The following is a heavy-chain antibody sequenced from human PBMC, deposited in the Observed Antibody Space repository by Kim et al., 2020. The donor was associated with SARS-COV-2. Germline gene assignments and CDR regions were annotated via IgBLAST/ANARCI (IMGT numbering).Heavy chain of an antibody. J-gene: IGHJ4*02. CDR1: GFTFSSYA. Sequence: GGSLRLSCAASGFTFSSYAMSWVRQAPGKGLEWVSAISGSGGSTYYADSVKGRFTISRDNSKNTLYLQMNSLRAEDTAVYYCAKLGGEGGWSQIDYWGQGTLVTVSS. CDR2: ISGSGGST. V-gene: IGHV3-23*01. CDR3: AKLGGEGGWSQIDY. D-gene: IGHD6-19*01.